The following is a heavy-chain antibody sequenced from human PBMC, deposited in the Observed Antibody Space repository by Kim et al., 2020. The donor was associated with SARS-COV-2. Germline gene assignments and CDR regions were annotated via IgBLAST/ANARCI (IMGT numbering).Heavy chain of an antibody. CDR3: ARVTSVYSDTSGRYFDS. CDR1: GYTFTTYS. J-gene: IGHJ4*02. CDR2: INAGNGNT. V-gene: IGHV1-3*01. D-gene: IGHD3-22*01. Sequence: ASVTVSCKASGYTFTTYSMYWVRQAPGQRLEWMGWINAGNGNTQYSQNFQGRVTITRDTSATTAYMELSSLRSEDTAVYYCARVTSVYSDTSGRYFDSWGQGSLVTVSS.